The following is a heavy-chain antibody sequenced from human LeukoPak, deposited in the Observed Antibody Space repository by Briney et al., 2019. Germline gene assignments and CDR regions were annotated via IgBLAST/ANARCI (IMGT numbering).Heavy chain of an antibody. CDR3: ARRPLRYFDWRDRGDGMDV. J-gene: IGHJ6*02. CDR1: GYTFTGYY. D-gene: IGHD3-9*01. CDR2: INPNSGGT. V-gene: IGHV1-2*02. Sequence: ASVKVSCKASGYTFTGYYMHWVRQAPGQGLEWMGWINPNSGGTNYAQKFQGRATMTRDTSISTAYMELSRLRSDDTAVYYCARRPLRYFDWRDRGDGMDVLGQGTTVTVSS.